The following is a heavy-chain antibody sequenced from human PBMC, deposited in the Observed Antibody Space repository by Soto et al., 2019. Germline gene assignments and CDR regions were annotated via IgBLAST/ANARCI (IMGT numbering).Heavy chain of an antibody. V-gene: IGHV3-33*01. Sequence: GGSLRLSCAASGFTFSSYGMHWVRQAPGKGLEWVAVIWYDGSNKYYADSVKGRFTISRDNSKNTLYLQMNSLRAEDTAVYYCARDQGSSWSNWFDPWGQGTLVTVSS. J-gene: IGHJ5*02. CDR2: IWYDGSNK. CDR3: ARDQGSSWSNWFDP. CDR1: GFTFSSYG. D-gene: IGHD6-13*01.